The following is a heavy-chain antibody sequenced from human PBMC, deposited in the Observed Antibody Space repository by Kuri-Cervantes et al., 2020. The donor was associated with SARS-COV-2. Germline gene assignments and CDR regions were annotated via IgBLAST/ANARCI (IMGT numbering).Heavy chain of an antibody. CDR1: GYTLTELS. CDR2: FDPEDGET. CDR3: ATVGSSTRGGSYL. J-gene: IGHJ4*02. V-gene: IGHV1-24*01. Sequence: ASVKVSCKVSGYTLTELSMHCVQQAPGKGLEWMGGFDPEDGETIYAQKFQGRVTMTEDTSTDTAYIVLSSLRSEDTAVYYCATVGSSTRGGSYLWGQGTLVTVSS. D-gene: IGHD1-26*01.